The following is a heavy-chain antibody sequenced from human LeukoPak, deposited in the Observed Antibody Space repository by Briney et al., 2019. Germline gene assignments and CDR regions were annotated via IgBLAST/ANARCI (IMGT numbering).Heavy chain of an antibody. J-gene: IGHJ4*02. CDR2: ISWQGGNI. V-gene: IGHV3-9*01. CDR1: GFTFDDYA. CDR3: AKDMGAYSSSSYYFDY. D-gene: IGHD6-13*01. Sequence: PGGSLRLSCAASGFTFDDYAMHWVRQAPGKGLEWVSGISWQGGNIGYADSVKGRFTISRDNAKNSLFLQMNSLRAEDTALYYCAKDMGAYSSSSYYFDYWGQGTLVTVSS.